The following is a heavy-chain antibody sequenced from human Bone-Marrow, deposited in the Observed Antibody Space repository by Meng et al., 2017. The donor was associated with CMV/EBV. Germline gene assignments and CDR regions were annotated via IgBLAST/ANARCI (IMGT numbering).Heavy chain of an antibody. CDR3: ARSGLSASYAFDI. Sequence: GESLKISCAASGFTVSSNYMSWVRQAPGKGLEWVSVIYSGGSTYYADSVKGRFTISRENAKNSLYLQMNSLRAGDTAVYYCARSGLSASYAFDIWGQGTMVTVSS. V-gene: IGHV3-53*01. CDR1: GFTVSSNY. J-gene: IGHJ3*02. D-gene: IGHD6-25*01. CDR2: IYSGGST.